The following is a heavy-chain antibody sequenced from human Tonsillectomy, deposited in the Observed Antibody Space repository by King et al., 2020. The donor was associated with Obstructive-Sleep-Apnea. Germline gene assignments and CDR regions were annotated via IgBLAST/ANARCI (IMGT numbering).Heavy chain of an antibody. J-gene: IGHJ4*02. V-gene: IGHV5-51*01. CDR2: IYPGDSDT. CDR3: ARQRVKYSSSSDFDY. CDR1: GYSFTSYW. Sequence: VQLVESGAEVKKAGESLKISCTGSGYSFTSYWIGWVRQMPGKGLEWMGIIYPGDSDTRYSPSFQGQVTISADKSITTAYLQWSSLKASDTAMYYCARQRVKYSSSSDFDYWGQGTLVTVSS. D-gene: IGHD6-6*01.